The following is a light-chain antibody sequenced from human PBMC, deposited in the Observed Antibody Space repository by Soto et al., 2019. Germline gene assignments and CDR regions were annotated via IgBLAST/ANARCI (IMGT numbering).Light chain of an antibody. Sequence: DIQLTQSPSSLSASVGDRVTITCRAIQTIDTYLNWYQHKPGTAPKVLIYAATYLQNGVPSRFSGTGSGADFTLTISSLQPEDFATYYCQQNFNFPRTFGQGTKVDIK. J-gene: IGKJ1*01. V-gene: IGKV1-39*01. CDR3: QQNFNFPRT. CDR1: QTIDTY. CDR2: AAT.